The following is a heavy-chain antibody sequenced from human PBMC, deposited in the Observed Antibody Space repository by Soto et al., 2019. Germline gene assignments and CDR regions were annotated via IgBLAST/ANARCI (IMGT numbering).Heavy chain of an antibody. D-gene: IGHD4-17*01. J-gene: IGHJ4*02. CDR3: ARRKDNYGNFDF. CDR2: IDPSDSYT. V-gene: IGHV5-10-1*01. Sequence: GESLKISCKGSGYSFTNDWISWVRQMPGKGLEWMGRIDPSDSYTNYSPSFQGHVTISADKSISTAYLQWSSLKASDTAMYYCARRKDNYGNFDFWGQGTLVTVSS. CDR1: GYSFTNDW.